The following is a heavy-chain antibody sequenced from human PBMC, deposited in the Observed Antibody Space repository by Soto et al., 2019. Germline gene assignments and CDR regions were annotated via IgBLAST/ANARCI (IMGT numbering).Heavy chain of an antibody. D-gene: IGHD5-18*01. V-gene: IGHV1-69*13. CDR1: GGTFSSYA. CDR2: IIPIFGTA. Sequence: SVKVSCKASGGTFSSYAISWVRQAPGQGLEWMGGIIPIFGTANYAQKFQGRVTITADESTSTAYMELSSLRSEDTAVYYCARGRYSYGRNYYGMDVWGQGTTVTVSS. J-gene: IGHJ6*02. CDR3: ARGRYSYGRNYYGMDV.